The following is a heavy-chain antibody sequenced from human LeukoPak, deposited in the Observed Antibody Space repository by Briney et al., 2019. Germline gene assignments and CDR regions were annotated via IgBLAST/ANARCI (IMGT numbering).Heavy chain of an antibody. Sequence: ASVRVSCKASGYTFTSYGISWVRQAPGQGLEWLGWISAYNGNTNYAQKLQGRVTMTTDTSTSTAYMELRSLRSDDTAVYYCTRRYTAKEPDDYWGQGTLVTVSS. V-gene: IGHV1-18*01. CDR2: ISAYNGNT. CDR3: TRRYTAKEPDDY. D-gene: IGHD5-18*01. CDR1: GYTFTSYG. J-gene: IGHJ4*02.